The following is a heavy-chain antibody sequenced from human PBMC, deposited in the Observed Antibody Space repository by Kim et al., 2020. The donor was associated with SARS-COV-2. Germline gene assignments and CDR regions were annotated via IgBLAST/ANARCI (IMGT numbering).Heavy chain of an antibody. CDR2: TL. D-gene: IGHD3-22*01. V-gene: IGHV3-48*03. J-gene: IGHJ4*02. CDR3: AREFGDSSTY. Sequence: TLYYADSVKGRFTISRDNAKNSLYLQMNSLRAEDTAVYYCAREFGDSSTYWGQGTLVTVSS.